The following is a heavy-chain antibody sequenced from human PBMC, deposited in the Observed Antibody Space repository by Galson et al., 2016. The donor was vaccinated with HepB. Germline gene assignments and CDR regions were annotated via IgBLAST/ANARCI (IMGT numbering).Heavy chain of an antibody. CDR1: GGSISSGDYF. J-gene: IGHJ4*02. CDR2: IYHTGGT. D-gene: IGHD2/OR15-2a*01. CDR3: VRDPPPFYFLPDF. V-gene: IGHV4-30-4*01. Sequence: TLSLTCTVSGGSISSGDYFWTWIRQPPGKGLEWIGYIYHTGGTYYNPSLKSRITMSVDTSKNQFSLKLTSVTAADTAVYYCVRDPPPFYFLPDFWGQGSRVTVSS.